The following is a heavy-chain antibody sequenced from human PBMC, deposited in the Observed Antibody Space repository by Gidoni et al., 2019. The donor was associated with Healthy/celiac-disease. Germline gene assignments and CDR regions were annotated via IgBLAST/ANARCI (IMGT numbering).Heavy chain of an antibody. V-gene: IGHV3-53*04. D-gene: IGHD2-21*02. J-gene: IGHJ6*02. CDR1: GFTVSSNY. Sequence: EVQLVESGGGLVQPGGSLRLSCAASGFTVSSNYMSWVRQAPGKGLEWVSVIYSGGSTYYADSVKGRFTISRHNSKNTLYLQMNSLRAEDTAVYYCARDLVYCGGDCYSDGMDVWGQGTTVTVSS. CDR3: ARDLVYCGGDCYSDGMDV. CDR2: IYSGGST.